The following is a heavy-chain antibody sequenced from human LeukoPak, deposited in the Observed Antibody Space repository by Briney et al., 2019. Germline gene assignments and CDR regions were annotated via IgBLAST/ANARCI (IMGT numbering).Heavy chain of an antibody. J-gene: IGHJ3*02. Sequence: SETLSLTCTVSGDSISNYYWSWIRQPAGKGLEWIGRKYARGSSNYNPPVQSRVTMSVDTSKNQFSLKLRSVTAADTAVYYCARGRYCSADICTGGDSFDIWGQGTMVSVSP. D-gene: IGHD2-15*01. CDR3: ARGRYCSADICTGGDSFDI. CDR1: GDSISNYY. CDR2: KYARGSS. V-gene: IGHV4-4*07.